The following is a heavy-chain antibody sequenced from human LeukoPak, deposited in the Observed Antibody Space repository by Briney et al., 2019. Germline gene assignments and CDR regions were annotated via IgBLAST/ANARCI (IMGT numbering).Heavy chain of an antibody. CDR3: VRPKHSSISWLHYGMDV. Sequence: GGSLGLSCAASGFTISSSHLTWVRQAPGKRLEWVSLIYSDGRTYYADSVRGRFTISRDNSKNTLYLQMNSLRVEDTAVFYCVRPKHSSISWLHYGMDVWGQGTTVIVSS. V-gene: IGHV3-66*04. J-gene: IGHJ6*02. CDR1: GFTISSSH. CDR2: IYSDGRT. D-gene: IGHD3-3*02.